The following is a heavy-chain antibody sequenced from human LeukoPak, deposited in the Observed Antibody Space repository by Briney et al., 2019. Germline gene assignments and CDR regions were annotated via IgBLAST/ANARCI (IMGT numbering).Heavy chain of an antibody. CDR1: GGSISSYY. J-gene: IGHJ6*03. D-gene: IGHD2-2*01. V-gene: IGHV4-59*01. CDR2: IYYSGST. Sequence: PSETLSLTCTVSGGSISSYYWSWIRQPLGKGLEWIGYIYYSGSTNYNPSLKSRVTISVDTSKNQFSLKLSSVTAADTAVYYCAREYAPYCSSTSCYDHMPYYYYYMDVWGKGTTVTVSS. CDR3: AREYAPYCSSTSCYDHMPYYYYYMDV.